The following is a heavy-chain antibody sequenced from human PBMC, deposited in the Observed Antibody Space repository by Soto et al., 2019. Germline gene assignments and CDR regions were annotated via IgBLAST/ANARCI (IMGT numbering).Heavy chain of an antibody. CDR1: GYTFTDYY. CDR3: ARGRASGSYYLLDY. Sequence: ASVKVSCKASGYTFTDYYMHWVRQAPGQGLEWMGWINPNSGGTDYAQKFQGWVTMTRDTSISTAYMELSRLRSDDTAVYYCARGRASGSYYLLDYWGQGTLVTVSS. D-gene: IGHD3-10*01. V-gene: IGHV1-2*04. J-gene: IGHJ4*02. CDR2: INPNSGGT.